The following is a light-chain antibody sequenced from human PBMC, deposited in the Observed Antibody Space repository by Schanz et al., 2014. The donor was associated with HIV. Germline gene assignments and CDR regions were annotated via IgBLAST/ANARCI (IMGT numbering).Light chain of an antibody. V-gene: IGLV2-14*02. J-gene: IGLJ1*01. CDR3: SSYTSSSTRP. Sequence: QSALTQPASVSGSPGQSITISCTGTSSDVGSYNLVSWYQQHPGKAPKIMIYDVSNRPSGVSNRFSGSKSGSTASLTISGLQAEDEADYYCSSYTSSSTRPFGTGTKLTVL. CDR2: DVS. CDR1: SSDVGSYNL.